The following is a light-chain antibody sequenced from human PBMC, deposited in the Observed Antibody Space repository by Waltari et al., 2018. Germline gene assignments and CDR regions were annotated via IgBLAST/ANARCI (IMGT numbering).Light chain of an antibody. J-gene: IGLJ2*01. CDR2: VNSDGSH. CDR1: SGHSSYA. Sequence: LTQSPSASASLGASVKLTCTLSSGHSSYAIAWHQQQPEKGPRYLMKVNSDGSHSKGDGIPDRFSGSSSGAERYLTISSLQSEDEADYYCQTWDTVIYVVFGGGTKLTVL. CDR3: QTWDTVIYVV. V-gene: IGLV4-69*01.